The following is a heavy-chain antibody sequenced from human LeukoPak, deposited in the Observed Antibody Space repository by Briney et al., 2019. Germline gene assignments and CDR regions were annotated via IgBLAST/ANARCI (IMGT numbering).Heavy chain of an antibody. V-gene: IGHV3-23*01. CDR2: ISGSGGST. J-gene: IGHJ3*02. D-gene: IGHD2-2*01. Sequence: GGSLRLSCAASGFTFSSHWMSWVRQAPGKGLEWVSAISGSGGSTYYADSVKGRFTISRDNSKNTLYLQMNSLRAEDTAVYYCAKVAVDCSSTSCYYSDAFDIWGQGTMVTVSS. CDR1: GFTFSSHW. CDR3: AKVAVDCSSTSCYYSDAFDI.